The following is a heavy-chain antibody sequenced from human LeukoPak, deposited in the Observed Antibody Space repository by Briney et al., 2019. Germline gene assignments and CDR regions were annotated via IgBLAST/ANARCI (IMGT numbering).Heavy chain of an antibody. J-gene: IGHJ4*02. CDR1: GFTFSSYA. V-gene: IGHV3-23*01. CDR3: AKASTTLYYDFWSGYPSRY. Sequence: GGSLRLSCEASGFTFSSYAMSWVRQAPGKGLEWVSAISGSGGTTYYADSVKGRFTISRDNSKNTLHLQMNSLRAEDTAVYYCAKASTTLYYDFWSGYPSRYWGQGALVTVSS. D-gene: IGHD3-3*01. CDR2: ISGSGGTT.